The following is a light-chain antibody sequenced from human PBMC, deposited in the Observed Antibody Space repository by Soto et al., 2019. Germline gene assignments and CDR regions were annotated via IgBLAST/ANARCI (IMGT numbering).Light chain of an antibody. J-gene: IGKJ1*01. V-gene: IGKV3-15*01. CDR3: QQYNNWPRT. CDR2: GAS. CDR1: RTVHSN. Sequence: ELVLTQSPATVPVSPGDRVTLSCRASRTVHSNVAWYQHKPGQAPRLLIYGASFRATGMPARFSGSGFGTEFTLTISSLQSEDFAVYYCQQYNNWPRTFGQGTKVDIK.